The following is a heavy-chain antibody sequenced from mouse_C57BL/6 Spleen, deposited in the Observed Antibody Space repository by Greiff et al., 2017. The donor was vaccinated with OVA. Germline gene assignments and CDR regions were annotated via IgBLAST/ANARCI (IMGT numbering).Heavy chain of an antibody. J-gene: IGHJ3*01. CDR1: GYSFTDYN. D-gene: IGHD1-1*01. V-gene: IGHV1-39*01. CDR3: AREDYYGSSLAWFAY. CDR2: INPNYGTT. Sequence: EVKLQESGPELVKPGASVKISCKASGYSFTDYNMNWVKQSNGKSLEWIGVINPNYGTTSYNQKFKGKATLTVDQSSSTAYMQLNSLTSEDSAVYYCAREDYYGSSLAWFAYWGQGTLVTVSA.